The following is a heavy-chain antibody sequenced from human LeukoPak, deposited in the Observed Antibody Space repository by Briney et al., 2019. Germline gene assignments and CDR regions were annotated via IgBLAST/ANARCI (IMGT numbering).Heavy chain of an antibody. V-gene: IGHV5-51*01. CDR1: GYSFTSYW. CDR3: ARIGPYSSDYYYYGMDV. CDR2: IYPGDSDT. J-gene: IGHJ6*02. D-gene: IGHD3-22*01. Sequence: GESLKISCKGSGYSFTSYWIGWVRQMPGEGLEWMGIIYPGDSDTRYSPSFQGQVTISADKSISTAYLQWSSLKASDTAMYYCARIGPYSSDYYYYGMDVWGQGTTVTVSS.